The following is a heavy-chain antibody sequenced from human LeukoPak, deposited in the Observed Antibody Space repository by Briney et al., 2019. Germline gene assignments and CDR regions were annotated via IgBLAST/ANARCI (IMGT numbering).Heavy chain of an antibody. Sequence: EASVKVSCKASGGTFSSYAISWVRQAPGQGLEWMGGIIPIFGTANYAQKFQGRVTITADESTSTAYMELSSLRSEDTAVYYCARADYGDDNWFDPWGQGTLVTVPS. D-gene: IGHD4-17*01. CDR3: ARADYGDDNWFDP. V-gene: IGHV1-69*13. CDR1: GGTFSSYA. J-gene: IGHJ5*02. CDR2: IIPIFGTA.